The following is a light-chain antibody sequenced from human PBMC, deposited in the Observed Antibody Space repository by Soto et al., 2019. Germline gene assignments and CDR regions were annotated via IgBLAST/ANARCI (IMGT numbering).Light chain of an antibody. CDR1: PNVLYSLNHTKY. J-gene: IGKJ4*01. V-gene: IGKV4-1*01. CDR2: WAS. CDR3: HQYYSTPLT. Sequence: DIVMTQFRDSLSVSLGERATIRFKSSPNVLYSLNHTKYFACYELKPGQPPNLIISWASTLESGFPDRFIGSGSCTDFTLTITTLQAEDVPAYDGHQYYSTPLTFGVGTMVEI.